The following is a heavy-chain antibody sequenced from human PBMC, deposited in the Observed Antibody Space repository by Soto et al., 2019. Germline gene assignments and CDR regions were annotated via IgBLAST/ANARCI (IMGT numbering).Heavy chain of an antibody. CDR3: ARDAGNWFDP. J-gene: IGHJ5*02. V-gene: IGHV4-59*01. Sequence: PSETLSLTCTVSGGSIRSYYWSWIRQPPGKGLEWIGYIYYSGSTNYNPSLKSRVTISVDTSKNQFSLKLSSVTAADTAVYYCARDAGNWFDPWGQGTLVTVSS. CDR1: GGSIRSYY. CDR2: IYYSGST.